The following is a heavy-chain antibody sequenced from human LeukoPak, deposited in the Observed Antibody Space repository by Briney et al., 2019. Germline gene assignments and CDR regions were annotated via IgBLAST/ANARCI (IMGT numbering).Heavy chain of an antibody. D-gene: IGHD6-13*01. Sequence: GGSLRLSCAASGFTFSSYWMSWVRQAPGKGLEWVANIKQDGSEKYYVDSVKGRFTISRDNAKNSLYLQMNSLRAEDTAVYYCVQQQPDSWYFDYWGQGTLVTVSS. CDR2: IKQDGSEK. J-gene: IGHJ4*02. CDR3: VQQQPDSWYFDY. CDR1: GFTFSSYW. V-gene: IGHV3-7*01.